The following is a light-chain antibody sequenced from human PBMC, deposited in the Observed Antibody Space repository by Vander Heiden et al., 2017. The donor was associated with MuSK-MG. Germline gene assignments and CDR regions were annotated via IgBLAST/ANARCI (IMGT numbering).Light chain of an antibody. CDR1: SLRSYY. J-gene: IGLJ2*01. CDR3: NSPDNSGNHQVV. V-gene: IGLV3-19*01. Sequence: SSELTQDPAVSVALGQTVRITCQGDSLRSYYASWYQQKPGQAPVLVIYGKNNRPSGIPDRFSGSTSGNTASFTTTGAQAEDEADDYCNSPDNSGNHQVVFGGGTKLTVL. CDR2: GKN.